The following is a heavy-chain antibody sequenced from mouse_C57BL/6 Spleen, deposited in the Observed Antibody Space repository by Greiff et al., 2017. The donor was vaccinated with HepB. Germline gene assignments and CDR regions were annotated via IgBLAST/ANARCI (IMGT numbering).Heavy chain of an antibody. J-gene: IGHJ3*01. Sequence: QVQLQQSGAELMKPGASVKLSCKATGYTFTGYWIEWVKQRPGHGLEWIGEILPGSGSTNYNEKFKGKATFTADTSANTAYRQLSSLTTEDSASYYCAGDYDGSSTWFAYWGQGTLVTVSA. CDR2: ILPGSGST. CDR3: AGDYDGSSTWFAY. CDR1: GYTFTGYW. D-gene: IGHD1-1*01. V-gene: IGHV1-9*01.